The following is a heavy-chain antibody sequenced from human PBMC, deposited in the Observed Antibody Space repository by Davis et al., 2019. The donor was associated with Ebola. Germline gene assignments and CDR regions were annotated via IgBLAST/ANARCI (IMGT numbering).Heavy chain of an antibody. V-gene: IGHV5-10-1*01. J-gene: IGHJ4*02. CDR2: IDPSDSYT. D-gene: IGHD6-6*01. CDR3: ARVRNKQLVGSDY. CDR1: GYSFTSYW. Sequence: GESLKISCKGSGYSFTSYWISWVRQMPGKGLEWMGRIDPSDSYTNYSPSFQGHVTISADKSISTAYLQWSSLKASDTATYYCARVRNKQLVGSDYWGQGTLVTVSS.